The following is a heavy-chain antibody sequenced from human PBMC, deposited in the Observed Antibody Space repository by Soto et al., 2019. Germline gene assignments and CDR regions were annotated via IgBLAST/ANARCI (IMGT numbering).Heavy chain of an antibody. CDR1: GGSIISHY. D-gene: IGHD3-3*01. V-gene: IGHV4-59*11. J-gene: IGHJ5*02. CDR3: ARAAPTYYDFWSGYYGSWFDP. CDR2: IYYSGST. Sequence: SETLSLTCSVSGGSIISHYWSWIRQPPGKGLEWIGYIYYSGSTNYNPSLKSRVTISVDTSKNQFSLKLSSVTAADTAVYYCARAAPTYYDFWSGYYGSWFDPWGQGTLVTVSS.